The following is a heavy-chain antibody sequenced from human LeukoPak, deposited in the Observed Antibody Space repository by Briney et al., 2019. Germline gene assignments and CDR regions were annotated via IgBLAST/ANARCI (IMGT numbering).Heavy chain of an antibody. CDR3: EKNRVPNAIGTDS. V-gene: IGHV3-30*18. J-gene: IGHJ5*01. Sequence: GGPLRLSCAASGFTFRNYGMLGVRDAPGKGREGGAVISYDGSNKYYTDSVKGRFTIYRDNSKNTVYPQINSVRAEDAGVYYCEKNRVPNAIGTDSWGQGTLVTVSS. CDR2: ISYDGSNK. CDR1: GFTFRNYG. D-gene: IGHD2-2*02.